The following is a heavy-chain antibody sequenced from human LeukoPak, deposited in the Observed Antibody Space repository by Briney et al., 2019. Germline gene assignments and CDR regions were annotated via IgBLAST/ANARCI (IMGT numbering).Heavy chain of an antibody. CDR2: VIGSGGNT. D-gene: IGHD1-14*01. CDR3: ARGGLYKFDY. V-gene: IGHV3-23*01. CDR1: GSTFSGYA. Sequence: GGSLRLSCAASGSTFSGYAMSWVRQAPGKGLEWVSTVIGSGGNTYYADSVRGRFTISRDNSKNTLYLQINSLGADDTAVYYCARGGLYKFDYWGQGTLVTVSS. J-gene: IGHJ4*02.